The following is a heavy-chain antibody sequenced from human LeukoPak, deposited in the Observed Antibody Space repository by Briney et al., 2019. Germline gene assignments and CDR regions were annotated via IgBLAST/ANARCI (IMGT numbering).Heavy chain of an antibody. V-gene: IGHV2-5*02. CDR1: GFSLSTSXVG. J-gene: IGHJ3*02. D-gene: IGHD2-2*01. Sequence: TXXXTCTFSGFSLSTSXVGVGWXXXXXGXALEWLALIYWDDDKRYSPSLKSRLTITKDTSKRQVVLKMTNMDPVDTATYYCAHSPDCSSTSCNGPAPGKRGAFDIWGQGTMVTVSS. CDR3: AHSPDCSSTSCNGPAPGKRGAFDI. CDR2: IYWDDDK.